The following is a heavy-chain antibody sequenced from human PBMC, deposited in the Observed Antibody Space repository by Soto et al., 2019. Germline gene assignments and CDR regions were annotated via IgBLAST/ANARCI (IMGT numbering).Heavy chain of an antibody. Sequence: PRGSLVLCCVTSVFTAKSYQMTWVRQAPGKGLDWVSVIYSGGVTYYPDSVKGRFTTTRDTSKNTVYLQMNSLRADDTAMYYCARDPSTTGYYGLDVWGQGTTVTVSS. CDR3: ARDPSTTGYYGLDV. J-gene: IGHJ6*02. V-gene: IGHV3-53*01. CDR1: VFTAKSYQ. CDR2: IYSGGVT.